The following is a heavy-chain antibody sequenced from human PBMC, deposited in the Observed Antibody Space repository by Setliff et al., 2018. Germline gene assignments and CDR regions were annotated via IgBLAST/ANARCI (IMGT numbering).Heavy chain of an antibody. Sequence: PGESLKISCEGSGYTFTNNWIGWVRQMPGKGLEWMGIIYPRDSDTRYSPSFQGRVTISADTSITTAYLQWSGLKASDSAMYYCARFRGGYSAYDWVDYWGQGTLVTVSS. CDR2: IYPRDSDT. CDR1: GYTFTNNW. V-gene: IGHV5-51*01. J-gene: IGHJ4*02. D-gene: IGHD5-12*01. CDR3: ARFRGGYSAYDWVDY.